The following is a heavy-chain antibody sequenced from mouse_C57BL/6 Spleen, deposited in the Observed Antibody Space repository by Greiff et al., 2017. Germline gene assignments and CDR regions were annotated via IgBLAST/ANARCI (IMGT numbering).Heavy chain of an antibody. CDR3: TRTYGSSYRYFDV. CDR2: IDPETGGT. J-gene: IGHJ1*03. V-gene: IGHV1-15*01. D-gene: IGHD1-1*01. CDR1: GYTFTDYE. Sequence: QVQLQQSGAELVRPGASVTLSCKASGYTFTDYEMHWVKQTPVHGLEWLGAIDPETGGTAYNQKFKGKAILTADKSSSTAYMELRSLTAEDSAVYYCTRTYGSSYRYFDVWGTGTTVTVSS.